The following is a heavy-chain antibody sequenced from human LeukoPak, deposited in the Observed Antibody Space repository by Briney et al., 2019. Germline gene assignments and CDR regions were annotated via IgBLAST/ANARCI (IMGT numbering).Heavy chain of an antibody. CDR1: GGTFSSYA. D-gene: IGHD3-9*01. J-gene: IGHJ4*02. V-gene: IGHV1-69*13. CDR2: IIPIFGTA. CDR3: ARETVHDIVTGYYLDY. Sequence: SVKVSCKASGGTFSSYAISWVRQAPGQGLEWMGGIIPIFGTANYAQKFQGRVTITADESTSTAYMELSSLRSEDTAVYYCARETVHDIVTGYYLDYWGQGTLVTVSS.